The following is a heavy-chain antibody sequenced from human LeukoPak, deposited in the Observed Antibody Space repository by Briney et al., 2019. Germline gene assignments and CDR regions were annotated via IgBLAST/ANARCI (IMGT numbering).Heavy chain of an antibody. CDR1: GFTFSSYE. V-gene: IGHV3-48*03. J-gene: IGHJ6*03. D-gene: IGHD6-13*01. CDR2: ISSSGSTI. Sequence: GGSLRLSCAASGFTFSSYEMNWVRQAPGKGLEGVSYISSSGSTIYYADSVKGRFTISRDNSKNALYLQMISLRPEDTAVYFCAKGTSGIIAGGHDYYMDVWGKGTTVTISS. CDR3: AKGTSGIIAGGHDYYMDV.